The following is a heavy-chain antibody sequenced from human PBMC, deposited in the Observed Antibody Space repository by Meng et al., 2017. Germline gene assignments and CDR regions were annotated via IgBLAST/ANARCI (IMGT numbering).Heavy chain of an antibody. CDR3: AKVQSYYGDLPC. V-gene: IGHV3-23*01. CDR1: GFTFSSYA. D-gene: IGHD4-17*01. J-gene: IGHJ4*02. Sequence: GESLKISCAASGFTFSSYAMSWVRQAPGKGLEWVSAISGSGGSTYYADSVKGRFTISRDNSKNTLYLQMNSLRAKDTAVYYCAKVQSYYGDLPCWGQGTLVTVSS. CDR2: ISGSGGST.